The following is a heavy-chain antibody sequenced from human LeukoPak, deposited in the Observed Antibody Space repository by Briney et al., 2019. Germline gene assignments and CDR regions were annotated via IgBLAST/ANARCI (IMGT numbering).Heavy chain of an antibody. J-gene: IGHJ5*02. CDR3: ARASTTVTTGWFDP. CDR2: INWNGGST. D-gene: IGHD4-17*01. CDR1: GLTFDDYG. V-gene: IGHV3-20*04. Sequence: GGSLRLSCAASGLTFDDYGMSWVRQAPGKGLEWVSGINWNGGSTGYADSVKGRFTISRDNAKNSLYLQMNSLRAEDTALYYCARASTTVTTGWFDPWGQGTLVTVSS.